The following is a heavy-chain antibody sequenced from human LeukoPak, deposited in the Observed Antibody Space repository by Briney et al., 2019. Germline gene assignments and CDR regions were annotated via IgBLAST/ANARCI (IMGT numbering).Heavy chain of an antibody. V-gene: IGHV3-23*01. J-gene: IGHJ4*02. CDR2: ISGSGGTT. D-gene: IGHD6-13*01. CDR3: AKDWYSY. Sequence: PGGSLRLSCAASGFTFSTYGMSWVRQAPGKGLEWVSAISGSGGTTYYADSVKGRITIFRDNSKNTLYLQMNSLKAEDTALYYCAKDWYSYRGQGTLVTVSS. CDR1: GFTFSTYG.